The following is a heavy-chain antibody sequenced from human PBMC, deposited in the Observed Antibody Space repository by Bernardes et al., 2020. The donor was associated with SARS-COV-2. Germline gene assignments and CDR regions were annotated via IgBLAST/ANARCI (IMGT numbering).Heavy chain of an antibody. J-gene: IGHJ4*02. CDR3: ASDVSGGTLDY. D-gene: IGHD6-19*01. CDR1: GSSVSSGGYY. V-gene: IGHV4-61*08. CDR2: IYYNGNT. Sequence: SETLSLTCTVSGSSVSSGGYYWSWLRQPPGKGLEWVGFIYYNGNTNYNPSLKSRVTISVDTSKNQLSLKLTSVTAADTAVYYCASDVSGGTLDYWGQGTPVTVSS.